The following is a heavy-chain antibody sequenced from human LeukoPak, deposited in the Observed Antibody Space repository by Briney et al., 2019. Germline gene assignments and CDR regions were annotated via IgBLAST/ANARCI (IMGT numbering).Heavy chain of an antibody. CDR3: AKEPGFTAAAADY. V-gene: IGHV3-30*18. CDR1: GFIFSSYG. J-gene: IGHJ4*02. CDR2: ISYDGSNK. D-gene: IGHD6-13*01. Sequence: GGSLRLSRAASGFIFSSYGMHWVRQAPGKGLEGVAVISYDGSNKYYADSVNGRFTISRDNSKNKLYLQMNSLRAEDTAVYYCAKEPGFTAAAADYWGQGTLVTVSS.